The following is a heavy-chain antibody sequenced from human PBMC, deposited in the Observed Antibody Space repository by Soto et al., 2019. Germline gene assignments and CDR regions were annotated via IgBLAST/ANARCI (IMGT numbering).Heavy chain of an antibody. CDR1: GFTFTSSG. V-gene: IGHV1-18*01. J-gene: IGHJ5*02. Sequence: AASVKVSCKASGFTFTSSGVQWVRQARGQRLEWIGWISVYSGNTNYAQKLQGRVTMTTDTSTSTAYMELRSLRSDDTAVYYCARDEAAADYNWFDPWGQGTLVTVSS. CDR3: ARDEAAADYNWFDP. D-gene: IGHD6-13*01. CDR2: ISVYSGNT.